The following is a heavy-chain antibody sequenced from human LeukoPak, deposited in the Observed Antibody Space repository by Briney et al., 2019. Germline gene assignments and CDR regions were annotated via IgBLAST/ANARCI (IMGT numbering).Heavy chain of an antibody. Sequence: GGSLRLSCAASGFTFSSYWMSWVRQAPGKGLEWVSVIYSGGSTYYADSVKGRFTISRDNSKNTLYLQMNSLRAEDTAVYYCAREGGSGWSVTNFDYWGQGTLVTVSS. CDR1: GFTFSSYW. CDR3: AREGGSGWSVTNFDY. V-gene: IGHV3-66*02. D-gene: IGHD6-19*01. CDR2: IYSGGST. J-gene: IGHJ4*02.